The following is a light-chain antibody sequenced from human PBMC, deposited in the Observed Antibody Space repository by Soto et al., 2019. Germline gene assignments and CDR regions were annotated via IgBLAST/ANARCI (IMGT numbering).Light chain of an antibody. Sequence: QSALTQPASVSGSPGQSITISCTGTSSDGGGYNYVSWYQQHPGKAPKLMIYDVSNRPSGVSNGFSGSKSGNTASLTISGLQPEDEADYYCSSYTSSSTRVVFGGGTKLTVL. J-gene: IGLJ2*01. CDR1: SSDGGGYNY. CDR3: SSYTSSSTRVV. CDR2: DVS. V-gene: IGLV2-14*01.